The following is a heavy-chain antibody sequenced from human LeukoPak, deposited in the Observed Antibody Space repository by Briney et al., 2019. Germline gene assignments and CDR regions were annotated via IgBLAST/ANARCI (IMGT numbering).Heavy chain of an antibody. J-gene: IGHJ4*02. CDR1: GGSISSYY. D-gene: IGHD3-10*01. V-gene: IGHV4-4*07. Sequence: PSETLSLTCTASGGSISSYYWSWIRQPAGKGLEWIGRIYTSGSTNYNPSLKSRVTMSVDTSKNQFSLELSSVTAADTAVYYCAISYGSGSYFDYWGQGTLVTVSS. CDR2: IYTSGST. CDR3: AISYGSGSYFDY.